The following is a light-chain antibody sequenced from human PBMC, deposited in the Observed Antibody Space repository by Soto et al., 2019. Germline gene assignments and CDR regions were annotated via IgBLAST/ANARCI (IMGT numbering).Light chain of an antibody. J-gene: IGKJ5*01. CDR1: QGISTY. CDR2: AAS. CDR3: QQSYRTPPIT. Sequence: DIQMTQSPSSLSASVGDRVTITCRASQGISTYLNWYQQKPGKAPKLLIYAASSLQSGVPSRFSGSGSGTDFTLTISSLQPEDFATYYCQQSYRTPPITFGQGTRLEI. V-gene: IGKV1-39*01.